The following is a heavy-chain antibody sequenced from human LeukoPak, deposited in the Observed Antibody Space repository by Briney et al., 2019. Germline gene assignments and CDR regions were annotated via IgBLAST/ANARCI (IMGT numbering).Heavy chain of an antibody. J-gene: IGHJ5*02. CDR3: ARDKGRSWFGP. D-gene: IGHD3-10*01. CDR2: IYSGGST. V-gene: IGHV3-53*01. Sequence: GSLSLSCAASGFTVSSNYMSWVRQAPGKGLEWVSVIYSGGSTYYADSVKGRFTISRDNSKNTLYLQMNSLRAEDTAVNYCARDKGRSWFGPWGQGTLVTVSS. CDR1: GFTVSSNY.